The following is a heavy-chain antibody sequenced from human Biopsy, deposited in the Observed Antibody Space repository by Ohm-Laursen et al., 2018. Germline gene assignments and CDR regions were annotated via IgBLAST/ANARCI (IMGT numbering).Heavy chain of an antibody. CDR2: IIPILGTV. V-gene: IGHV1-69*04. CDR3: ASGDIGGIGLDV. D-gene: IGHD3-10*01. Sequence: SSVKVSCKASGDTFTTSAISWVRQVPGQGLDWMGRIIPILGTVDYGQNFQGRVTIRADTSTTFLELTSLRYDDSAVYYCASGDIGGIGLDVWGLGTTVTVSS. J-gene: IGHJ6*02. CDR1: GDTFTTSA.